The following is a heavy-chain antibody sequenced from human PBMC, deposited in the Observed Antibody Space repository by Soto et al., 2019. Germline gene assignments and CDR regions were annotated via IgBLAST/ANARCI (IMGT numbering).Heavy chain of an antibody. V-gene: IGHV5-51*01. CDR2: IYPGDSDT. D-gene: IGHD1-26*01. CDR3: IWIGPAPGQGLEWMWEINHSGSPNDNPPLMSRVTMSVDTSKNQFSLRLISVTAADTDVYYCARTSRFDC. Sequence: PGESLKISCKGSGYSFTSYWIGWVRQMPGKGLEWMGIIYPGDSDTRYSPSFQGQVTISADKTISTAYLQWSSLKASDTAMYYCIWIGPAPGQGLEWMWEINHSGSPNDNPPLMSRVTMSVDTSKNQFSLRLISVTAADTDVYYCARTSRFDCWGQGTLVTVSS. J-gene: IGHJ4*02. CDR1: GYSFTSYW.